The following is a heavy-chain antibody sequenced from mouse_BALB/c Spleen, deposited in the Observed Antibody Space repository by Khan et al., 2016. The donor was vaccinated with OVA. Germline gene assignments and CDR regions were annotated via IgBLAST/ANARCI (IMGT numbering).Heavy chain of an antibody. Sequence: VQLKQSGPGLVKPSQTVSLTCTVTGISITTGNYRWSWIRQFPGNKLEWIGNIYYSGTITSNPSLTSRTTITRDTSKSQFFLEMNSLTAEDTATYFCARDYGSLYWYFDVWGAGTTVTVSS. CDR1: GISITTGNYR. CDR3: ARDYGSLYWYFDV. D-gene: IGHD1-1*01. CDR2: IYYSGTI. J-gene: IGHJ1*01. V-gene: IGHV3-5*02.